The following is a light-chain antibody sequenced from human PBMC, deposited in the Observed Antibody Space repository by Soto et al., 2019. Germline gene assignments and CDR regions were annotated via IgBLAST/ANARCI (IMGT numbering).Light chain of an antibody. CDR1: QSVGSY. V-gene: IGKV3-11*01. CDR3: QQRNSWPRT. CDR2: DAS. J-gene: IGKJ1*01. Sequence: EIVLTQSPATLSLSPGERATLSCRASQSVGSYLAWYQQKPGQAPRLLIYDASNRATGIPARFSGSGSGTDFTLTISSLEPEDFAVYYCQQRNSWPRTFGQGTRVEIK.